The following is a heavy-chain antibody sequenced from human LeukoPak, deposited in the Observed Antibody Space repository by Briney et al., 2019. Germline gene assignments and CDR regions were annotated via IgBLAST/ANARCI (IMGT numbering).Heavy chain of an antibody. D-gene: IGHD1-26*01. J-gene: IGHJ4*02. V-gene: IGHV4-34*01. Sequence: SETLSLTCAVYGGSFSGHYWSWIRQPPGKGLEWIGEINHSGSTNYNPSLKSRVTISVDTSKNQFSLKLSSVTAADTAVYYCARIGSWVTDYWGQGTLVTVSS. CDR2: INHSGST. CDR3: ARIGSWVTDY. CDR1: GGSFSGHY.